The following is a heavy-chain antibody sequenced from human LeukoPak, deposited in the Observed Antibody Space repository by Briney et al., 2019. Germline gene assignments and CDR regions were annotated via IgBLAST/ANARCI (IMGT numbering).Heavy chain of an antibody. CDR2: INTSTGNP. V-gene: IGHV7-4-1*02. D-gene: IGHD3-10*01. J-gene: IGHJ4*02. CDR3: ARAFAPNYYGSGSYYPSDY. CDR1: GYTFTSYA. Sequence: GASVKVSCKASGYTFTSYAMNWVRQAPGQGLEWMGWINTSTGNPTYAQGFTGRFVFSLDTSVSTAYLQISSLKAEDTAVYYCARAFAPNYYGSGSYYPSDYWGQGTLVTVSS.